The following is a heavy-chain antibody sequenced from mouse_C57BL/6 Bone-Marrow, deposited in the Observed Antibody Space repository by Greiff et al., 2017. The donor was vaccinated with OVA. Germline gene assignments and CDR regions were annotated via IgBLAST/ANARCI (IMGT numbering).Heavy chain of an antibody. V-gene: IGHV5-12*01. CDR2: ISNGGGST. CDR3: ARLDAMDY. CDR1: GFTFSDFY. Sequence: EVQLVESGGGLVQPGGSLKLSCAASGFTFSDFYMYWIRQTPEKRLEWVAYISNGGGSTYYPDTVKGRFTISRDNAKNTLYLQMSRLKSEDTDMYYCARLDAMDYWGQGNSVTVSS. J-gene: IGHJ4*01.